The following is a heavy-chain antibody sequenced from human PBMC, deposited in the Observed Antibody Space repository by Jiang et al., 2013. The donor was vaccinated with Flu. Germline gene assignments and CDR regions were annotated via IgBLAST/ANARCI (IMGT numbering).Heavy chain of an antibody. Sequence: GPGLVKPSQTLSLTCTVSGGSISSGSYYCSWIRQPAGKGLEWIGRVYTSGSTNYNPSLKSRLTISVDTSKNQFSLKLSSVTAADTAVYYCARSRNYGTFDIWGQGTMVTVSS. D-gene: IGHD1-7*01. J-gene: IGHJ3*02. CDR3: ARSRNYGTFDI. CDR1: GGSISSGSYY. V-gene: IGHV4-61*02. CDR2: VYTSGST.